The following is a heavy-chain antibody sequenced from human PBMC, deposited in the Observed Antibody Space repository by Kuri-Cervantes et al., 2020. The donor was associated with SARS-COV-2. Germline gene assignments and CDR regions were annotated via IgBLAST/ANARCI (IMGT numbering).Heavy chain of an antibody. CDR2: IIPIFGTA. Sequence: SVKVSCKASGGTFSSYAISWVRQAPGQGLEWMGGIIPIFGTANYAQKFQGRVTSTADKSTSTAYMELSSLRSEDTAVYYCARDRGEQWLASHYYYYGMDVWGQGTTVTVSS. CDR1: GGTFSSYA. D-gene: IGHD6-19*01. V-gene: IGHV1-69*06. CDR3: ARDRGEQWLASHYYYYGMDV. J-gene: IGHJ6*02.